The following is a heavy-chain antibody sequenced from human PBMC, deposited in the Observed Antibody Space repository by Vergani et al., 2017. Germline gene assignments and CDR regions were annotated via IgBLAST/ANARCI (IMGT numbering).Heavy chain of an antibody. J-gene: IGHJ6*02. Sequence: EVPLVQSGAEVKKPGESLRISCKGSGYSFTIYWISWVRQMPGKGLEWMGRIDPSDSYTNYSPSFQGHVTISDDKSISLAYLQWSSLKASDTAMYYCARQVAVAGKWWGPYYYDVMDVWGQGRTVTVSS. CDR2: IDPSDSYT. D-gene: IGHD6-19*01. V-gene: IGHV5-10-1*01. CDR3: ARQVAVAGKWWGPYYYDVMDV. CDR1: GYSFTIYW.